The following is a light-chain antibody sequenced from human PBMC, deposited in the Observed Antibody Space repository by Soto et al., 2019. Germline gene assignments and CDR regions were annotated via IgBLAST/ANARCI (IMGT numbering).Light chain of an antibody. Sequence: SVLTQPPSVSEAPGQRVTISCTGSSSNIGAGYDVHWYQQLPGTAPKLLIYGNSNRPSGVPDRFSGSKSGTSASLAITGLQAEAEADYYCQSYDSSLSPVVFGGGTKVTVL. CDR2: GNS. J-gene: IGLJ2*01. CDR3: QSYDSSLSPVV. V-gene: IGLV1-40*01. CDR1: SSNIGAGYD.